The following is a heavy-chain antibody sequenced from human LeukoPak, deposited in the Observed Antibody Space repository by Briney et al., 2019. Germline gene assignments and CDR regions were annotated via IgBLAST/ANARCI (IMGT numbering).Heavy chain of an antibody. J-gene: IGHJ4*02. CDR1: GGSFSSYY. CDR3: ARHKSSGYSIDY. D-gene: IGHD3-22*01. Sequence: SETLSLTCAVYGGSFSSYYWSWIRQPPGKGLEWIGYIYYSGSTNYNPSLKSRVTISVDTSKNQFSLKLSSVTAADTAVYYCARHKSSGYSIDYWGQGTLVTVSS. V-gene: IGHV4-59*08. CDR2: IYYSGST.